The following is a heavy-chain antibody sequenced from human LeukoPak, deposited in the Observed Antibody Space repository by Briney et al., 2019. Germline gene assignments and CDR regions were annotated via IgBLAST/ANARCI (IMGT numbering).Heavy chain of an antibody. CDR1: GFTFSSYG. V-gene: IGHV3-30*03. CDR2: ISYDGSNK. J-gene: IGHJ3*02. CDR3: ARATYYYDSSGYYGPAFDI. Sequence: GGSLRLSCAASGFTFSSYGMHWVRQAPGKGLEWVAVISYDGSNKYYADSVKGRFTISRDNSKNTLYLQMNSLRAEDTAVYYCARATYYYDSSGYYGPAFDIWGQGTMVTVSS. D-gene: IGHD3-22*01.